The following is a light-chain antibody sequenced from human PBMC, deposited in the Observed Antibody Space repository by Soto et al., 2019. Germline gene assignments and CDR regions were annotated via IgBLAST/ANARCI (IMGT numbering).Light chain of an antibody. J-gene: IGLJ3*02. CDR3: ASWDDSLIGNWV. CDR1: SSNIGTSS. CDR2: DNT. V-gene: IGLV1-44*01. Sequence: QSVLTQPPSASGTPGQRVTMSCSGGSSNIGTSSVSWYQQFPGTAPKLLIYDNTQRPSGVPDRFSGSKSGTSASLAISGLQSDDEAVYFCASWDDSLIGNWVFGGGTKLTVL.